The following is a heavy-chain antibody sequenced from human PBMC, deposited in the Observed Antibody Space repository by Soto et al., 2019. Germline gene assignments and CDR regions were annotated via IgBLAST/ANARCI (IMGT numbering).Heavy chain of an antibody. CDR3: VGCGIDSYESVNAVDM. CDR1: GYTSSDYA. CDR2: ISAYNNHT. J-gene: IGHJ3*02. D-gene: IGHD2-21*01. Sequence: QVHLVQSGAELRKPGASVKVSCKTSGYTSSDYAVSWVRQAPGQGLEWMGRISAYNNHTNYALNFQGRVTLTTDTSTSTAYMELRSLRSDDTAVYYCVGCGIDSYESVNAVDMWVQGTLVTVSS. V-gene: IGHV1-18*01.